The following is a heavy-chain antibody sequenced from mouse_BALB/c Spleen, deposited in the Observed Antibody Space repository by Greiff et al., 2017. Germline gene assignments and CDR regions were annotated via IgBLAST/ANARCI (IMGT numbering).Heavy chain of an antibody. J-gene: IGHJ3*01. Sequence: VQLQQSGAELVRPGALVKLSCKASGFNIKDYYMHWVKQRPEQGLEWIGWIDPENGNTIYDPKFPGKASITADTSSNTAYLQLSSLTSEDTAVYYCARDYGSSLAWWAYWGQGTLVTVSA. V-gene: IGHV14-1*02. CDR3: ARDYGSSLAWWAY. CDR1: GFNIKDYY. D-gene: IGHD1-1*01. CDR2: IDPENGNT.